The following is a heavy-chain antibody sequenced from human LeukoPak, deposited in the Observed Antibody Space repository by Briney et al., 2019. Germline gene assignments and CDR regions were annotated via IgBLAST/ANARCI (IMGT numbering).Heavy chain of an antibody. CDR3: ATVLSGTTPARFDY. D-gene: IGHD1-7*01. CDR2: FGPEDGET. V-gene: IGHV1-24*01. CDR1: GYTLTELS. J-gene: IGHJ4*02. Sequence: ASVKVSCKVSGYTLTELSMHWVRQAPGKGLEWMGGFGPEDGETIYAQKFQGRVTMTEDTSTDTAYMELSSLRSEDTAVYYCATVLSGTTPARFDYWGQGTLVTVSS.